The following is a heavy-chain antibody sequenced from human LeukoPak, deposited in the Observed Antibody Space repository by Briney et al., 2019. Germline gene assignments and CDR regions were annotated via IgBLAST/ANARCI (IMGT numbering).Heavy chain of an antibody. CDR3: ARSKWGYGDYGGEFDY. D-gene: IGHD4-17*01. Sequence: PSETLSLTCTVSNDSFSSYYWSWIRQPPGKGLEWIGYISHSGSTNYNPSLKSRVTMSVDTSKNQFSLKLSSVTAADTAVYYCARSKWGYGDYGGEFDYWGQGTLVTVSS. CDR2: ISHSGST. J-gene: IGHJ4*02. CDR1: NDSFSSYY. V-gene: IGHV4-59*12.